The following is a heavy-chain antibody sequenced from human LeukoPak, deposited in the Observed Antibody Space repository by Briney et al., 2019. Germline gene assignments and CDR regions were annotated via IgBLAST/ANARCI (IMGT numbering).Heavy chain of an antibody. D-gene: IGHD6-6*01. CDR2: ISYDGSNK. J-gene: IGHJ4*02. V-gene: IGHV3-30*18. CDR3: AKDSSEYSSSFDY. CDR1: EFTFSSYG. Sequence: GGSLRLSCAASEFTFSSYGMHWVRQAPGKGLEWVAVISYDGSNKYYADSVKGRFTISRDNSKNTLYLQMNSLRAEDTAVYYCAKDSSEYSSSFDYWGQGTLVTVSS.